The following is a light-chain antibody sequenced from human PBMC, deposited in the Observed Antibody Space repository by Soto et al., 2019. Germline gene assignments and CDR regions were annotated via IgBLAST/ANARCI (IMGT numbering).Light chain of an antibody. CDR2: GSS. Sequence: IQMTQSPSSLSASVGDRVTITCRASQGIGSFLAWYQQKPGKVPQLLIYGSSTLQSGVPSRFRGSGSGTDFTLTISSLQPEDSATYYCQQSYSTPWTFGQGTKVDIK. J-gene: IGKJ1*01. CDR1: QGIGSF. V-gene: IGKV1-27*01. CDR3: QQSYSTPWT.